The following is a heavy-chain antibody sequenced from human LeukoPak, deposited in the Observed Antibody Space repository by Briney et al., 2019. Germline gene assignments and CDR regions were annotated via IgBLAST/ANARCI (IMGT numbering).Heavy chain of an antibody. J-gene: IGHJ4*02. Sequence: SGGSLRLSCAASGFTFSSYWMHWVRQAPGKGLVWVSRINSDGSSTSYADSVKGRFTISRDNAKNTLYLQMNSLETEDTAVYYCTNTVVVVASTGFDYWGQGTLVTVSS. CDR2: INSDGSST. V-gene: IGHV3-74*01. CDR3: TNTVVVVASTGFDY. D-gene: IGHD2-15*01. CDR1: GFTFSSYW.